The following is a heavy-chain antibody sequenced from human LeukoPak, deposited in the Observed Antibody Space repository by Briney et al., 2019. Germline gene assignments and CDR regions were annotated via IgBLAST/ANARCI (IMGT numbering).Heavy chain of an antibody. D-gene: IGHD2-15*01. CDR1: GGSISSYY. CDR2: IYYSGST. V-gene: IGHV4-59*08. J-gene: IGHJ5*02. Sequence: PSETLSLTCTVSGGSISSYYWSWIRQPPGKGLEWIGYIYYSGSTNYNPSLKSRVTISVDTSKNQFSLKLSSVTAADTAVYYYARAPLMGYCSGGSCSSPNWFDPWGQGTLVTVSS. CDR3: ARAPLMGYCSGGSCSSPNWFDP.